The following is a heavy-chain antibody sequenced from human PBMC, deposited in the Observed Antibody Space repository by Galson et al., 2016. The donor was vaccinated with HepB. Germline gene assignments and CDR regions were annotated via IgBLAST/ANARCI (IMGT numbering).Heavy chain of an antibody. CDR2: MNQDGSER. Sequence: SLRLSCAASGFTLSTFWMSWVRQTPGKGLEWVANMNQDGSERNYVGSVKGRFAISRDNAKNSLYLQMSSLRVEDTAVYYCVPEPQETESYSDYWGQGTPVTVSS. J-gene: IGHJ4*02. CDR1: GFTLSTFW. V-gene: IGHV3-7*01. D-gene: IGHD2-21*01. CDR3: VPEPQETESYSDY.